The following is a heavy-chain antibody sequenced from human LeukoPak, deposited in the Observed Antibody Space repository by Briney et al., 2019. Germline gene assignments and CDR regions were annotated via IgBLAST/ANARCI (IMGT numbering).Heavy chain of an antibody. Sequence: PGGSLRLSCAASGFTFSSYEMNWVRQAPGKGLEWVSYISSSGSTIHYIDSVKGRFTISRDNAKNSLYLHMNSLRDEDTALYYCAGDRAYPNDVFNIWGQGTMITVS. CDR2: ISSSGSTI. V-gene: IGHV3-48*03. J-gene: IGHJ3*02. CDR3: AGDRAYPNDVFNI. D-gene: IGHD2-21*01. CDR1: GFTFSSYE.